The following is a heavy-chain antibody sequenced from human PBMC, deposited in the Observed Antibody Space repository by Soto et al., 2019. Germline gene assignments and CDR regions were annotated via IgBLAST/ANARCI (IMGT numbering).Heavy chain of an antibody. V-gene: IGHV4-30-4*01. CDR1: GGSISSGYYY. CDR2: IYSSGNT. J-gene: IGHJ6*02. CDR3: ASSSLYGMDV. Sequence: SETLSLTCSVSGGSISSGYYYCSWIRPAPGKGLEWRGNIYSSGNTYYDPSPNRRRIIPIDTSKTQFSREVGSGTAADTAVYYCASSSLYGMDVWGQGTTVT.